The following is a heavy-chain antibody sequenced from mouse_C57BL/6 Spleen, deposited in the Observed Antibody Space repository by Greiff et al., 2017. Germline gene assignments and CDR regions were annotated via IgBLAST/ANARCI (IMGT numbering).Heavy chain of an antibody. CDR3: ARSYNNYKGYYFDY. V-gene: IGHV1-64*01. D-gene: IGHD2-5*01. CDR1: GYTFTSYW. J-gene: IGHJ2*01. Sequence: VQLQQPGAELVKPGASVKLSCKASGYTFTSYWMHWVKQRPGQGLEWIGMIHPNSGSTNYNEKFKSKATLTVDKSSSTAYMQLSSLTSEDSAVYYCARSYNNYKGYYFDYWGQGTTLTVSS. CDR2: IHPNSGST.